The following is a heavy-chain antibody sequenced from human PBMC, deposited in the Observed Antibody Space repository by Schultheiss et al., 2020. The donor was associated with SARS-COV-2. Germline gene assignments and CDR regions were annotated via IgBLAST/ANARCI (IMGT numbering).Heavy chain of an antibody. CDR1: GGSFSGYY. Sequence: SETLSLTCAVYGGSFSGYYWSWIRQPPGKGLEWIGYIYYSGSTNYNPSLKSRVTISVDTSKNQFSLKLSSVTAADTAVYYCARSGSGSYGDYWGQGTLVTVSS. V-gene: IGHV4-59*01. J-gene: IGHJ4*02. D-gene: IGHD1-26*01. CDR3: ARSGSGSYGDY. CDR2: IYYSGST.